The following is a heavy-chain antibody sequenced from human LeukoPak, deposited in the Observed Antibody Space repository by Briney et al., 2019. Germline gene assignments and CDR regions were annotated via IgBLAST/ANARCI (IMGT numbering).Heavy chain of an antibody. D-gene: IGHD3-22*01. Sequence: SGPTQANPTKTLTLTCTVSGLSSSTTGVDVGWIRQPPGKALEWLALAYWAGDARHSPYLRSRITISKDTSKNQLILIMTDTDPVDTAKYYCVHLSHSSGYYHSFDHWGQGTLVTVSS. J-gene: IGHJ4*02. CDR2: AYWAGDA. CDR3: VHLSHSSGYYHSFDH. V-gene: IGHV2-5*02. CDR1: GLSSSTTGVD.